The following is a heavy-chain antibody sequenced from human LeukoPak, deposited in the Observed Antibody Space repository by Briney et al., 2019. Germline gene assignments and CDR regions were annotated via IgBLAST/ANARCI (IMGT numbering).Heavy chain of an antibody. D-gene: IGHD2-15*01. J-gene: IGHJ6*03. Sequence: GASVKVSCKASGYTFTGYYMHWVRQTPGQGLESMGWINPNSGGPNYAQKFQGRVTMTRDTSISTAYVELSRLRSDDTAVYYCASTLGYCSGGSCYSPTTSGYYYYYMDVWGKGTTVTVSS. V-gene: IGHV1-2*02. CDR3: ASTLGYCSGGSCYSPTTSGYYYYYMDV. CDR2: INPNSGGP. CDR1: GYTFTGYY.